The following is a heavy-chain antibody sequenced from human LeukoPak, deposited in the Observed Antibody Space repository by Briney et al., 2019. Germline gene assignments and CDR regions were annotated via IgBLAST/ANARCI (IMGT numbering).Heavy chain of an antibody. CDR1: GFTFSSYA. Sequence: GGSLRLSCAASGFTFSSYAMSWVRQAPGKGLEWVSAISGSGGSTYYADSVKGRFTISRDDSKNTLYLQMNSLRAEDTAVYYCAKDPRQIQLWLGRYYYYGMDVWGQGTTVTVSS. CDR3: AKDPRQIQLWLGRYYYYGMDV. D-gene: IGHD5-18*01. J-gene: IGHJ6*02. CDR2: ISGSGGST. V-gene: IGHV3-23*01.